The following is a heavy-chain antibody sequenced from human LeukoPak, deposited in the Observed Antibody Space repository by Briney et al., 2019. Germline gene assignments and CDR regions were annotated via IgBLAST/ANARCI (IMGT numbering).Heavy chain of an antibody. J-gene: IGHJ4*02. D-gene: IGHD5-24*01. CDR2: IWCDGSNK. Sequence: PGGSLRLSCAPSGFTFSSYGMHWVRQAPGKGLEWVAVIWCDGSNKYYADSVKGRFTISRDNSKNTLYLQMNSLRAEDTAVYYCARDSGYGYNSFPTADYWGQGTLVTVSS. CDR1: GFTFSSYG. V-gene: IGHV3-33*01. CDR3: ARDSGYGYNSFPTADY.